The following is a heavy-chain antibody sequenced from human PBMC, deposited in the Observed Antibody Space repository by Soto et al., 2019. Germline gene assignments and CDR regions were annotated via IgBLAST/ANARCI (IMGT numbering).Heavy chain of an antibody. CDR3: ERDRGNYGMEV. J-gene: IGHJ6*02. V-gene: IGHV3-53*01. CDR1: GLIVSSNH. CDR2: MYSGGRGST. Sequence: GGSLRLSCSASGLIVSSNHMTWVRQAPGKGLEWVSVMYSGGRGSTYYADFVKGRFTISRDNSKNTLYLQMNSLRAEDTAVDYCERDRGNYGMEVGGQGTRDTAS.